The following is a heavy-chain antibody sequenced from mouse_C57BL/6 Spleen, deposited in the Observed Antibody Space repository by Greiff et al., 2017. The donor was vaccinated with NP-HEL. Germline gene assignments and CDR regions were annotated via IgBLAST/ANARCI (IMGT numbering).Heavy chain of an antibody. D-gene: IGHD1-1*01. J-gene: IGHJ2*01. Sequence: VHVKQSGPELVKPGASVKISCKASGYSFTGYYMNWVKQSPEKSLEWIGEINPSTGGTTYNQKFKAKATLTVDKSSSTAYMQLKSLTSEDSAVYYCARREDYYGSEDYWGQGTTLTVSS. V-gene: IGHV1-42*01. CDR1: GYSFTGYY. CDR2: INPSTGGT. CDR3: ARREDYYGSEDY.